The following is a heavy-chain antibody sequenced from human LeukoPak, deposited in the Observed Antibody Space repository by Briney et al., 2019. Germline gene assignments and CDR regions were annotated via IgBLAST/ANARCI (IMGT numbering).Heavy chain of an antibody. CDR1: GFTFSNYY. V-gene: IGHV3-11*01. CDR3: ARDIRAVGITLYFDY. CDR2: ISGSGGDI. D-gene: IGHD3-22*01. Sequence: GESLRLSCAASGFTFSNYYMSWIRQTPGKGLEWLSYISGSGGDIHYADSVKGRFTISRDNAKNSLYLQMNSLRAEDTAMYYCARDIRAVGITLYFDYWGQGILVTVTS. J-gene: IGHJ4*02.